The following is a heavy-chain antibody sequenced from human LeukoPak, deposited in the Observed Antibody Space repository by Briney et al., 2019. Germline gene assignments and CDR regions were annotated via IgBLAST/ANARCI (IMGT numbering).Heavy chain of an antibody. CDR2: IIPILGIA. J-gene: IGHJ4*02. CDR3: ARDGSRYCSGGSCYRY. V-gene: IGHV1-69*04. Sequence: SVKVSCKASGGTFSSYAISWVRQAPGQGLEWMGRIIPILGIANYAQKFQGRVTITADKSTSTAYMELSSLRSEDTAVYYCARDGSRYCSGGSCYRYWGQGTLVTVSS. D-gene: IGHD2-15*01. CDR1: GGTFSSYA.